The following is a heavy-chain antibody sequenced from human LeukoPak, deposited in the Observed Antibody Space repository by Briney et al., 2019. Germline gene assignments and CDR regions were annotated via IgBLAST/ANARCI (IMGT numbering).Heavy chain of an antibody. Sequence: SETLSLTCTVSGGSISSYYWSWIRQPPGKGLEWIGEIYHSGSTNYNPSLKSRVTISVDKSKNQFSLKLSSVTAADTAVYYCATRDYYDVNYFDYWGQGTLVTVSS. CDR3: ATRDYYDVNYFDY. CDR2: IYHSGST. J-gene: IGHJ4*02. V-gene: IGHV4-59*04. CDR1: GGSISSYY. D-gene: IGHD3-22*01.